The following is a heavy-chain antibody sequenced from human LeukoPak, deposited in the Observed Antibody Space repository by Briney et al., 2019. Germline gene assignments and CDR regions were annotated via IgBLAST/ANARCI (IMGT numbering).Heavy chain of an antibody. CDR3: AKDFVRSTAVAGNFDY. D-gene: IGHD6-19*01. Sequence: GGSLRLSCAASEFTFSSYAMSWVRQAPGKGLEWVSAISGSGGSTYYADSVKGRFTISRDNSKNTLYLHMNSLRAEDTAVYYCAKDFVRSTAVAGNFDYWGQGTLVTVSS. J-gene: IGHJ4*02. CDR2: ISGSGGST. CDR1: EFTFSSYA. V-gene: IGHV3-23*01.